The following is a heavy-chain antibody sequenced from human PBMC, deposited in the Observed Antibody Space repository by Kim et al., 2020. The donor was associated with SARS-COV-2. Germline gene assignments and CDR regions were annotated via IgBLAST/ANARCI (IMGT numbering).Heavy chain of an antibody. CDR3: ARACITIFGVVIGADY. J-gene: IGHJ4*02. Sequence: ASVKVSCKASGYTFTSYGISWVRQAPGQGLEWMGWISAYNGNTNYAQKLQGRVTMTTDTSTSTAYMELRSLRSDHTAVYYCARACITIFGVVIGADYWGQGTLVTVSS. V-gene: IGHV1-18*01. D-gene: IGHD3-3*01. CDR2: ISAYNGNT. CDR1: GYTFTSYG.